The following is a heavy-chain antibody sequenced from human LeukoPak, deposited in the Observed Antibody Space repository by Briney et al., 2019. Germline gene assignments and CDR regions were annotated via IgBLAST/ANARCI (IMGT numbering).Heavy chain of an antibody. CDR1: GGSISSYY. CDR2: IYTSGST. D-gene: IGHD3-10*01. V-gene: IGHV4-4*07. J-gene: IGHJ5*02. Sequence: SETLSLTCTVSGGSISSYYWSWIRQPAGKGLEWIGRIYTSGSTNYNPSLKSRVTMSVDTSKNQFSLKLSSVTAADTAVYYCARDGIWFGELTVANWFDPWGQGTLVTVSS. CDR3: ARDGIWFGELTVANWFDP.